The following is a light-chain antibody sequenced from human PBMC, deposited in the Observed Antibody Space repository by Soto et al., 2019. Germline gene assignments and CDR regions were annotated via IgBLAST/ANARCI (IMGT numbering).Light chain of an antibody. CDR1: QILSSNY. Sequence: EIVLTQSPGTLSLSPGESATLSCRASQILSSNYLAWYQQKPGQAPRLLIYGASGRATGIPDRFRGSGSETDFTLTISSLQSEDSAVYYCQQYNSYRWAFGQGTKVDIK. J-gene: IGKJ1*01. CDR2: GAS. CDR3: QQYNSYRWA. V-gene: IGKV3-20*01.